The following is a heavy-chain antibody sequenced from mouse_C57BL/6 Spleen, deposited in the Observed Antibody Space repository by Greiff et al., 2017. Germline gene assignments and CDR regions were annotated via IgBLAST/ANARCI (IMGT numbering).Heavy chain of an antibody. Sequence: EVQLVESGPELVKPGASVKMSCKASGYTFTDYNMHWVKQSHGKSLEWIGYINPNNGGTSYNQKFKGKATLTVNKSSSSAYMELRSLTSEDSAVYYCVRGLSGYSPYYFGYWGQGTTLTVSS. CDR1: GYTFTDYN. D-gene: IGHD1-3*01. CDR3: VRGLSGYSPYYFGY. CDR2: INPNNGGT. V-gene: IGHV1-22*01. J-gene: IGHJ2*01.